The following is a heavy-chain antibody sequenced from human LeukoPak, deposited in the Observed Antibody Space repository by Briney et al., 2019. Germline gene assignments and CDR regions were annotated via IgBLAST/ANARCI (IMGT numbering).Heavy chain of an antibody. CDR2: ISYDGTNK. CDR3: ARSGRRGYSYGYRFKYYYDY. CDR1: GFTFSNYA. Sequence: GGSLRLSCAASGFTFSNYAMSWVRQAPGKGLEWVAVISYDGTNKYYADSVKGRFTISRDNSKNTLYLQMNSLRAEDTAVYYCARSGRRGYSYGYRFKYYYDYWGQGTLVTVSS. V-gene: IGHV3-30*03. J-gene: IGHJ4*02. D-gene: IGHD5-18*01.